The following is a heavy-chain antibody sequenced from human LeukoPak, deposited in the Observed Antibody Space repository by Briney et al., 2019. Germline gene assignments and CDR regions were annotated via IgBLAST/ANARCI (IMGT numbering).Heavy chain of an antibody. CDR1: GDSITSYY. V-gene: IGHV4-59*01. D-gene: IGHD6-19*01. Sequence: SETLSLTCTVSGDSITSYYWNWIRQPPGKGLEWIGYTHYSGSTSYNPSLKSRVIISVDTSKNQLSLKLSSVTAADTAVYYCARDLDNSGWYVFDYWGQGNLVTVSS. CDR3: ARDLDNSGWYVFDY. J-gene: IGHJ4*02. CDR2: THYSGST.